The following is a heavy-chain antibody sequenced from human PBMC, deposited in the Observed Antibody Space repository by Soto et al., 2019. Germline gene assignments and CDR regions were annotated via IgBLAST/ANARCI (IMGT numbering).Heavy chain of an antibody. J-gene: IGHJ4*02. D-gene: IGHD6-19*01. CDR3: ARVGYSSGWYFDY. V-gene: IGHV4-31*03. CDR2: IYYSGST. Sequence: PSETLSLTCTVSGGSISSGGYYWSWIRQHPGKGLEWIGYIYYSGSTYYNPSLKSRVTISVDTSKNQFSLKLSSVTAADTAVYYCARVGYSSGWYFDYWGQGTLVTVSS. CDR1: GGSISSGGYY.